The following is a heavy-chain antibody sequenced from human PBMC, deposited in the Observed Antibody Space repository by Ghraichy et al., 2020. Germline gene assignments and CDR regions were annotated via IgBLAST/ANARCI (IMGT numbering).Heavy chain of an antibody. CDR3: ARHLRSTRRDWFDP. CDR2: IYYSGST. Sequence: SETLSLTCTVSGGSISSSSYYWGWIRQPPGKGLEWIGSIYYSGSTYYNPSLKIQVPISVDTSKNHFSLKLSSVTAADTAVYYCARHLRSTRRDWFDPWGQGTLVTVSS. V-gene: IGHV4-39*01. CDR1: GGSISSSSYY. D-gene: IGHD5/OR15-5a*01. J-gene: IGHJ5*02.